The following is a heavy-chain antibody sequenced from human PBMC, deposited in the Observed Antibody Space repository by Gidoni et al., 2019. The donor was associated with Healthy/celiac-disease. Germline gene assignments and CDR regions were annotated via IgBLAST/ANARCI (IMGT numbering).Heavy chain of an antibody. CDR2: IYYSGST. CDR1: GGSISSSSYY. Sequence: QLQLQESGPGLVKPSETLSLACTVPGGSISSSSYYWGWIRQPPGKGLGWMGSIYYSGSTYSNPSLKSRVTISVDTSKNQFSLKLSSVTAADTAVYYCASVADIVVVPGGGYGMDVWGQGTTVTVSS. D-gene: IGHD2-2*01. V-gene: IGHV4-39*01. J-gene: IGHJ6*02. CDR3: ASVADIVVVPGGGYGMDV.